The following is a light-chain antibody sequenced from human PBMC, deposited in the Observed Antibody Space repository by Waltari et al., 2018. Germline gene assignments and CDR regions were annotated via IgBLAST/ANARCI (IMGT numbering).Light chain of an antibody. J-gene: IGLJ2*01. CDR2: GVN. Sequence: QSVLTQPPSVSGAPGQRVPIPCTGSLSNLGAGHDFPWYQQLPGKAPTLLVYGVNTRPPGVPDRFFGSKSGTSASLAIPGLQPEDEADYYCQSYDTSLGVVFGGGTKLTVL. CDR3: QSYDTSLGVV. CDR1: LSNLGAGHD. V-gene: IGLV1-40*01.